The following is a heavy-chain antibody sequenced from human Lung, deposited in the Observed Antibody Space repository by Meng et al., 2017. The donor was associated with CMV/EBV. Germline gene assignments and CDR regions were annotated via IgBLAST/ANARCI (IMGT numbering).Heavy chain of an antibody. CDR3: AHIGSGWYWGGIINWFDP. V-gene: IGHV2-5*02. D-gene: IGHD6-19*01. J-gene: IGHJ5*02. Sequence: QITLKESCPTLVKPTQTLTRTCTFPWFSLTTRGVGVGWIRQPPGKALEWLALIYWDDDKRYSPSLKSRLTITKDTSKNQVVLTMTNMDPVDTATYYCAHIGSGWYWGGIINWFDPWGQGTLVTVSS. CDR1: WFSLTTRGVG. CDR2: IYWDDDK.